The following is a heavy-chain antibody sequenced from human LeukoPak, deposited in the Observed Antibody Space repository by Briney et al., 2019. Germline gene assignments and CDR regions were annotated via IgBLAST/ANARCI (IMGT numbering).Heavy chain of an antibody. Sequence: SETLSLTCTVSGGSISNYYWSWIRQPPGKGLECIGYIYYSGSTNYNPSLKSRVTISVDTSKNQFSLKLSSVTAADTAVYYCARLRDPYCSGGSCTSPWFDPWRQGTLVTVSS. CDR3: ARLRDPYCSGGSCTSPWFDP. D-gene: IGHD2-15*01. V-gene: IGHV4-59*08. CDR2: IYYSGST. J-gene: IGHJ5*02. CDR1: GGSISNYY.